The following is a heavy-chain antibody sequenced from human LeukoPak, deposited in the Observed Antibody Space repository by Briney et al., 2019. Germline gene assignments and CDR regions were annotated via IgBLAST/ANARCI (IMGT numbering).Heavy chain of an antibody. CDR2: INPSGGST. D-gene: IGHD2-2*01. Sequence: ASVKVSCKASGYTFTSYYMHWVRQAPGQVLEWMGIINPSGGSTSYAQKFQGRVTMTRDTSTSTVYMELSSLRSEDTAVYYCARGLARRSWVVPAAHVIYYFDYWGQGTLVTVSS. CDR1: GYTFTSYY. J-gene: IGHJ4*02. CDR3: ARGLARRSWVVPAAHVIYYFDY. V-gene: IGHV1-46*01.